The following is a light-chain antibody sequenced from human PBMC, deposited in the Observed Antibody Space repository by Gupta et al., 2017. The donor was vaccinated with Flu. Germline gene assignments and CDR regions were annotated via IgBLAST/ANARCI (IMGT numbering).Light chain of an antibody. J-gene: IGLJ2*01. V-gene: IGLV10-54*04. CDR2: NNN. CDR1: SNNIGNQE. CDR3: EVWDSRLSGVV. Sequence: TATLTCTGNSNNIGNQEAAWHQKHQGHPTKLLIYNNNIRPSGIHERFSASRSGNTATLTINGLQTEDEADYYCEVWDSRLSGVVFGGGTKLTVL.